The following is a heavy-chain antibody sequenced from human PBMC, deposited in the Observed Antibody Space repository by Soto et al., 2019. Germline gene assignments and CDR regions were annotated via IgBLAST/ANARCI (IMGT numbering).Heavy chain of an antibody. CDR3: ATPPGGGGY. D-gene: IGHD3-10*01. J-gene: IGHJ4*02. Sequence: EVQLVESGGGLIQPGGSLRLSCAVSGFTVSNNYMSWVRQAPGKGLEGVSVIYSGGYTAYGDSVKGRFTISRDNSKNTLFPQKKTPGATAPVFFYRATPPGGGGYWGQGTLVTVSS. CDR1: GFTVSNNY. CDR2: IYSGGYT. V-gene: IGHV3-53*01.